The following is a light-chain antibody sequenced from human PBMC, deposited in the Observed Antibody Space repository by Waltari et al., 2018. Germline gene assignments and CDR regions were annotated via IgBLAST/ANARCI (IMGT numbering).Light chain of an antibody. CDR3: QQYYSTPRT. V-gene: IGKV4-1*01. CDR1: TSVLYSSNHKNY. CDR2: WAS. Sequence: DIVLTQSTDSLAVSLGERDTIHLKSSTSVLYSSNHKNYLAWYQQKPGQPPKLLIYWASTRQSGVPDRFSGSGSGTDFTRTISSLQAEDVAVYYCQQYYSTPRTFGQGTKVEIK. J-gene: IGKJ1*01.